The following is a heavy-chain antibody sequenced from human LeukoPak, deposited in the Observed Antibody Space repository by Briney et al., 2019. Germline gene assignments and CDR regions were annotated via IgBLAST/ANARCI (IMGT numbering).Heavy chain of an antibody. V-gene: IGHV3-48*01. J-gene: IGHJ6*03. D-gene: IGHD3-22*01. Sequence: GGSLRLSCAASGFTFSSYSMNWVRQAPGKGLEWVSYISSSSSTIYYADSVKGRFTISRDNAKNSLYLQMNSLRAEDTAVYYCARDMFSYYDSSGYSVYYMDVWGKGTTVTVSS. CDR3: ARDMFSYYDSSGYSVYYMDV. CDR2: ISSSSSTI. CDR1: GFTFSSYS.